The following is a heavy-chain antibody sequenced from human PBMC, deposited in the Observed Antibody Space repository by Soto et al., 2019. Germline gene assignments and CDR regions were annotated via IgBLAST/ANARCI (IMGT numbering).Heavy chain of an antibody. V-gene: IGHV1-69*06. CDR1: GGTFSSDA. CDR3: ARRGYSYGYLDY. Sequence: QVQLVQSGAAVKKPGSSVKVSCKASGGTFSSDAISWVRQAPGQGLEWMGGIIPIFGTANYAQKFQGRVTITADKSTSTAYMELSSLRSEDTAVYYCARRGYSYGYLDYWGQGTLVTVSS. J-gene: IGHJ4*02. D-gene: IGHD5-18*01. CDR2: IIPIFGTA.